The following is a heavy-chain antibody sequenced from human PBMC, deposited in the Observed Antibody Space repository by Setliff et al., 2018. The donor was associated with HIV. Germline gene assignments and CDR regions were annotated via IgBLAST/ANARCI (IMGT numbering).Heavy chain of an antibody. CDR2: IYTNGRT. D-gene: IGHD6-13*01. Sequence: SETLSLTCTVSGDSISRDFYYWNWIRQPAGKGLEWIGHIYTNGRTHYNPSLKSRVTISVDTSKNQFSLKLSPVTAADTAVYYCARSYQKRIAAAEVLHYYYMDVWGKGTTVTVSS. V-gene: IGHV4-61*09. CDR3: ARSYQKRIAAAEVLHYYYMDV. J-gene: IGHJ6*03. CDR1: GDSISRDFYY.